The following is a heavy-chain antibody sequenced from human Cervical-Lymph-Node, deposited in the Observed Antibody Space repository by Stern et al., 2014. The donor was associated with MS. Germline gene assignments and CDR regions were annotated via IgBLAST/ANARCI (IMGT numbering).Heavy chain of an antibody. Sequence: QVQLQESGPGLVKPSGTLSLTCTVSGGSISSTNWWSWVRQPPGKGLEWIAEIYHIGTTNYNPSLKSRVTISLDKSTNQFSLKLGSVTAADTAVYYCARWRYYYGMDVWGQGTTVTVSS. CDR2: IYHIGTT. CDR3: ARWRYYYGMDV. J-gene: IGHJ6*02. V-gene: IGHV4-4*02. CDR1: GGSISSTNW.